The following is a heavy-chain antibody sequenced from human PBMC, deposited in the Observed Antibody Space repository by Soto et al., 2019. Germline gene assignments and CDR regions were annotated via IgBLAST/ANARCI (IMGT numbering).Heavy chain of an antibody. CDR1: GFTLSRHT. J-gene: IGHJ3*02. CDR2: IGSRTSDI. Sequence: GRSLRLSCAASGFTLSRHTMNWVRQAPGKGLEWVSFIGSRTSDIYYADSVKGRFTISRDNAKNSLYLDLTRLRAEDTAVYYCARPQTRYSNEDAFDIWGQGTMVTVSS. D-gene: IGHD4-4*01. V-gene: IGHV3-21*01. CDR3: ARPQTRYSNEDAFDI.